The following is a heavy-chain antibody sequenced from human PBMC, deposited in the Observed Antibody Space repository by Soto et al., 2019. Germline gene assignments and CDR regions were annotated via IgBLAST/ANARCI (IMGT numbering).Heavy chain of an antibody. CDR1: GGSISSSSYY. J-gene: IGHJ4*02. V-gene: IGHV4-39*02. Sequence: QLQLQESGPGLVKPSETLSLTCTVSGGSISSSSYYWGWIRQPPGKGLEWIGSIYYSGSTYYNPSLKSRVTISVDTSKNQFSLKLSSVTAADTAVYYCAREDYGESLDYWGQGTLVTVSS. CDR2: IYYSGST. D-gene: IGHD4-17*01. CDR3: AREDYGESLDY.